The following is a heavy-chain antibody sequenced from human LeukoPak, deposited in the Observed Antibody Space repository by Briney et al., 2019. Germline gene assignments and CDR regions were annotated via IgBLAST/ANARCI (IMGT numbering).Heavy chain of an antibody. V-gene: IGHV4-4*07. Sequence: SETLSLTCTVSGGSISSYYWSWIRQPAGRGLEWIGHIYTSGSTNYNPSLKSRVTMSVDTSKNQFSLKLSSVTAADTAVYYCAREYSYYYYYYMDVWGKGTTVTVSS. CDR2: IYTSGST. CDR1: GGSISSYY. J-gene: IGHJ6*03. D-gene: IGHD1-26*01. CDR3: AREYSYYYYYYMDV.